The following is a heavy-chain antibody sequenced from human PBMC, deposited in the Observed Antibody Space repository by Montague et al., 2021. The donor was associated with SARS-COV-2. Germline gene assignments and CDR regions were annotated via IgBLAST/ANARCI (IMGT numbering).Heavy chain of an antibody. D-gene: IGHD3-16*01. Sequence: TLSLTCTVSGGSISSGGYYWSWVRQPPGKGLDWIGYIFYRGGTYYNPSLKSRVSMSVDTSKFQFSLNLTSVTAAATAVYYCARGNYYVMTSKAYAMDVWGQGTTVTVSS. J-gene: IGHJ6*02. CDR2: IFYRGGT. V-gene: IGHV4-31*03. CDR1: GGSISSGGYY. CDR3: ARGNYYVMTSKAYAMDV.